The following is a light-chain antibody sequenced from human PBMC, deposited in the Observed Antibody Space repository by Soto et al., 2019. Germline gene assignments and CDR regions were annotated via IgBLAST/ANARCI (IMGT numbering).Light chain of an antibody. V-gene: IGLV2-14*01. J-gene: IGLJ2*01. CDR3: TSYSSSSTLL. CDR1: SSDVGGYNY. CDR2: DVS. Sequence: QSALTQPASVSGSPGQSITISCTGTSSDVGGYNYVSWYQQHPGKAPKLMIYDVSNRPSGVSNRFSGSKSGNTASLTISGRQAEDEADYYCTSYSSSSTLLFGGGTKVTFL.